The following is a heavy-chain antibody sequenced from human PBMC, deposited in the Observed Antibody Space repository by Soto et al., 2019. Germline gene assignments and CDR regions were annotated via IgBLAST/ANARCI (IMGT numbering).Heavy chain of an antibody. Sequence: QVQLVESGGGVVQPGRSLRLSCAAAGFTFSSYGMNWVRQAPGKGLEWVAVIWYDGSNKYYADSVKGRFTISRDNSKNTLYLQMNSLRAEDTAVYYCARILYDYYFDYWGQGTLVTVSS. V-gene: IGHV3-33*01. D-gene: IGHD5-12*01. CDR1: GFTFSSYG. CDR2: IWYDGSNK. CDR3: ARILYDYYFDY. J-gene: IGHJ4*02.